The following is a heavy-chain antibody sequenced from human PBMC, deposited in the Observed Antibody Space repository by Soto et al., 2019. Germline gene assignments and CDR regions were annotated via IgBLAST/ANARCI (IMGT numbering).Heavy chain of an antibody. CDR1: GGTFSSYA. Sequence: SVKVSCKASGGTFSSYAISWVRQAPGQGLEWMGGIIPIFGTANYAQKFQGRVTITADESTSTAYMELSSLRSEDTAVYYCVSSDSSSSLFDYWGQGTLVTVSS. CDR3: VSSDSSSSLFDY. CDR2: IIPIFGTA. D-gene: IGHD6-6*01. V-gene: IGHV1-69*13. J-gene: IGHJ4*02.